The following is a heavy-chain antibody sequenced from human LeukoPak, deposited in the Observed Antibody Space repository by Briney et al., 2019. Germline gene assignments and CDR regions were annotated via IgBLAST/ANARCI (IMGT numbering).Heavy chain of an antibody. D-gene: IGHD1-1*01. CDR2: TSKDGSNK. V-gene: IGHV3-30*18. CDR3: AKRGGDGRPYFFDY. J-gene: IGHJ4*02. Sequence: GGSLRLSCEASGFTFSSYPMHWVRQAPGKGLEWVAATSKDGSNKYYADSVKGRYTISRDTSKNTLYLEMNSLSGEDTAVYYCAKRGGDGRPYFFDYWGQGTLVTVSS. CDR1: GFTFSSYP.